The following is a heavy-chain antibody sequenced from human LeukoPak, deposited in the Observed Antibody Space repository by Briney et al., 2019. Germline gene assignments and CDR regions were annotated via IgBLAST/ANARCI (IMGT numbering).Heavy chain of an antibody. D-gene: IGHD2-21*02. V-gene: IGHV1-69*13. J-gene: IGHJ3*02. Sequence: GAPVKVSCTASGGTFSSYAISWVRQAPGPGLEWMGGIIPIFGTANYAQKFQGRVTITADESTSTAYMELSSLRSEDTAVYYCAREGVTPGAFDIWGQGTMVTVSS. CDR3: AREGVTPGAFDI. CDR2: IIPIFGTA. CDR1: GGTFSSYA.